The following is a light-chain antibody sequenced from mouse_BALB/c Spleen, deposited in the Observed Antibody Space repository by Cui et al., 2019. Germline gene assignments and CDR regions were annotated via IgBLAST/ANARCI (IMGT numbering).Light chain of an antibody. CDR2: GTN. Sequence: AIVVQESSLTTSAGETVTLTCRSSTGAVTTSNYDNWVQEKPDHLFTGLIGGTNNRAPGVPARFSGSLIGDKATLTITGAQTEDAAIYFCALWYSNHWVFGGGTKLTVL. CDR1: TGAVTTSNY. J-gene: IGLJ1*01. V-gene: IGLV1*01. CDR3: ALWYSNHWV.